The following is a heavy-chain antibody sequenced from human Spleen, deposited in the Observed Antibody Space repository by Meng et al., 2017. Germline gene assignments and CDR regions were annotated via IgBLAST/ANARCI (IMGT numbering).Heavy chain of an antibody. J-gene: IGHJ4*02. CDR3: ARSDCSSTSCHLDY. D-gene: IGHD2-2*01. V-gene: IGHV7-4-1*02. CDR1: GYTFTSYA. CDR2: INTNTGNP. Sequence: ASVKVSCKASGYTFTSYAMNWVRQAPGQGLEWMGWINTNTGNPTYAQGFTGRFVFSLDTSVSTAYLQISSLKAEDTAMYYWARSDCSSTSCHLDYWGQGTLVTVSS.